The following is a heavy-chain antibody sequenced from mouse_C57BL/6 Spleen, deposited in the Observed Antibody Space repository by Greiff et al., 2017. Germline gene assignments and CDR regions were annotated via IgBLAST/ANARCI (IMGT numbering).Heavy chain of an antibody. Sequence: QVQLKQPGAELVKPGASVKVSCKASGYTFTGYWMHWVKQRPGQGLEWIGRIHPSDSDTNYNQKFKGKATLTVDKSSSTAYMQLSSLTSEDSAVYYCAIGRLYSNYFDYWGQGTTLTVSS. D-gene: IGHD2-5*01. CDR1: GYTFTGYW. CDR3: AIGRLYSNYFDY. V-gene: IGHV1-74*01. CDR2: IHPSDSDT. J-gene: IGHJ2*01.